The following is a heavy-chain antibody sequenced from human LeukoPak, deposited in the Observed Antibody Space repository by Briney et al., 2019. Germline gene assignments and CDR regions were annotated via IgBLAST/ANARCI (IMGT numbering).Heavy chain of an antibody. Sequence: SETLSLTCTVSGGSISSNSYYWGWIRQPPGKGLEWIGSIYYSGSTYYNPSLKSRVTISVDTSKNQFSLKLSSVTVADTAVYYCAREITVAGSNWFDPWGQGTLVTVSS. V-gene: IGHV4-39*07. CDR2: IYYSGST. CDR3: AREITVAGSNWFDP. CDR1: GGSISSNSYY. D-gene: IGHD6-19*01. J-gene: IGHJ5*02.